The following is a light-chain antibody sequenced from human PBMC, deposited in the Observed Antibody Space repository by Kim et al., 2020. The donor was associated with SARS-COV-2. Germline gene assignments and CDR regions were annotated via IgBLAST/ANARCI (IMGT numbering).Light chain of an antibody. CDR1: KLGDKY. V-gene: IGLV3-1*01. J-gene: IGLJ3*02. CDR3: HSADSSGTSWV. Sequence: SYELTQPPSVSVSPGQTASITCSGDKLGDKYACWYQQKSGQSPVLVIYQDTKRPSGIPERFSGSTSGKTVTLTISGGQAEDEADYYCHSADSSGTSWVFGGGTQLTVL. CDR2: QDT.